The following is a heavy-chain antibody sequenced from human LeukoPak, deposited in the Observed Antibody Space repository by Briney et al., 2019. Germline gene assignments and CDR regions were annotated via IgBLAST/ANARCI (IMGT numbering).Heavy chain of an antibody. CDR1: GFTFSSYA. J-gene: IGHJ4*02. V-gene: IGHV3-23*01. Sequence: GGSLRLSCAASGFTFSSYAMSCVRQAPGKGLEWVSAISGSGGSTYYADSVKGRFTISRDNSKNTLYLQMNSLRAEDTAVYYCAKDNEYYGSGSYLGYWGQGTLVTVSS. CDR3: AKDNEYYGSGSYLGY. D-gene: IGHD3-10*01. CDR2: ISGSGGST.